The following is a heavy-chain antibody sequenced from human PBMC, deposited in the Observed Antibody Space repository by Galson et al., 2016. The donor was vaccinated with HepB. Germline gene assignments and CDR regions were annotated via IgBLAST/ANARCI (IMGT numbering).Heavy chain of an antibody. J-gene: IGHJ6*02. CDR1: GYNFMNNY. CDR3: MRSPKLFYYDGLDF. V-gene: IGHV5-51*01. Sequence: SGAEVNKPGESLTISCKASGYNFMNNYIGWVRQMPGKGLEWMGMIYPADSEIKYSPSFQGQVTIPVDKSINTAYLQWRSLKPSDTAMDYCMRSPKLFYYDGLDFWGQGTTVTVSS. CDR2: IYPADSEI. D-gene: IGHD3-16*01.